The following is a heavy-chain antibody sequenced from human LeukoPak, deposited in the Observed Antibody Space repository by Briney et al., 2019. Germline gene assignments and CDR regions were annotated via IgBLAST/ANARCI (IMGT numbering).Heavy chain of an antibody. V-gene: IGHV1-8*01. D-gene: IGHD3-22*01. J-gene: IGHJ4*02. Sequence: GASVTVSCKASGYTFTSYDINWVRQAPGQGLEWMGWMNPNSGNTGYAHQFPGTVTITSNTSISTAYIDLSSLISEHTAVYYCARGIRYYYYDSSGYYNLVYYFDCWGQGTLVTVSS. CDR3: ARGIRYYYYDSSGYYNLVYYFDC. CDR1: GYTFTSYD. CDR2: MNPNSGNT.